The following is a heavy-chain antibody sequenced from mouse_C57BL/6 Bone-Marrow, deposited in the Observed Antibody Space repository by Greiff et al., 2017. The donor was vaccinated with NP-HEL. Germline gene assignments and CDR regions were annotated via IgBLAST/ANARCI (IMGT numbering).Heavy chain of an antibody. Sequence: VQLQQSGAELARPGASVKLSCKASGYTFTSYGISWVKQRTGQGLEWIGEIYPRSGNTYYNEKFKGKATLTADKSSSTAYMELRSLTSEDSAVYFCARWPLIYYGNYGDYWGQGTLVTVSA. V-gene: IGHV1-81*01. CDR1: GYTFTSYG. D-gene: IGHD2-1*01. J-gene: IGHJ3*01. CDR2: IYPRSGNT. CDR3: ARWPLIYYGNYGDY.